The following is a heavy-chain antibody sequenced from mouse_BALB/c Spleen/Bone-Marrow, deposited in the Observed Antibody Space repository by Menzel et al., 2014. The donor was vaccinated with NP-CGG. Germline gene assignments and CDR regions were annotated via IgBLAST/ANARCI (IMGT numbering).Heavy chain of an antibody. V-gene: IGHV1-5*01. Sequence: VQLQQSGTVLARPGAAVKMSCKASGYTFSNYWMHWVKQRPGQGLEWIGTIYPGNSDTTYNQKFKGKAKLTAVTSTSTAYMELSSLKNKDSAVYYCTTLARNNYDYWGQGTTLTGSS. CDR2: IYPGNSDT. J-gene: IGHJ2*01. CDR1: GYTFSNYW. CDR3: TTLARNNYDY.